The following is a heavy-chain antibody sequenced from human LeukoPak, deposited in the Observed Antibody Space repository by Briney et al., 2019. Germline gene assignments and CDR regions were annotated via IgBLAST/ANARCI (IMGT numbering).Heavy chain of an antibody. CDR2: IYTSGST. J-gene: IGHJ6*03. CDR3: ARGVRVAAGYYYYYYMDV. D-gene: IGHD6-13*01. Sequence: PSETLSLTCTVSGGSISSGSYYWSWIRQPAGKGLEWIGRIYTSGSTNYNPSLKSRVTISVDTSKNQFSLKLSSVTAADTAVYYCARGVRVAAGYYYYYYMDVWGKGTTVTISS. CDR1: GGSISSGSYY. V-gene: IGHV4-61*02.